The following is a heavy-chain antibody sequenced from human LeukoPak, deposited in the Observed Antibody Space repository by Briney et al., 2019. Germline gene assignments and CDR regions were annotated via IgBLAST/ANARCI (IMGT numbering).Heavy chain of an antibody. V-gene: IGHV3-30*02. CDR2: IRYDGSNK. Sequence: GGSLRPSCAASGFTFSTYGMHWVRQAPGKGLEWVAFIRYDGSNKYYADSVKGRFTISRDNSKNTLYLQMNSLRAEDTAVYYCAKDNYDYGDYDGGDYWGQGTLVTVSS. CDR1: GFTFSTYG. J-gene: IGHJ4*02. CDR3: AKDNYDYGDYDGGDY. D-gene: IGHD4-17*01.